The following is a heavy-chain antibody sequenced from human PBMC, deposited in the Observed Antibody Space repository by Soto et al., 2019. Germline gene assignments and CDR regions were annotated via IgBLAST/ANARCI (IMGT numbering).Heavy chain of an antibody. V-gene: IGHV1-69*12. CDR3: ASHGRQLVDYYYGMDV. CDR1: GGTFSSYA. D-gene: IGHD6-6*01. Sequence: QVQLVQSGAEVKKPGSSVKVYCKASGGTFSSYAISWVRQAPGQGLEWMGGIIPIFGTANYAQKFQGRVTITADESTSTAYMELSSLRSEDTAVYYCASHGRQLVDYYYGMDVWGQGTTVTVSS. J-gene: IGHJ6*02. CDR2: IIPIFGTA.